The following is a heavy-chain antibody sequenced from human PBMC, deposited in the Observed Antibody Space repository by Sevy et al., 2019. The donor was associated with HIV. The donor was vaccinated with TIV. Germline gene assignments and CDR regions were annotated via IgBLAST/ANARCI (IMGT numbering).Heavy chain of an antibody. CDR2: IYSGGST. Sequence: GGSLRLSCAASEFSVTDNYMSWVRQAPGKGLEWVSTIYSGGSTFYADSVKGRFTISRDNAKNTLYLQMHSLRAEDTAVYYCARDIGGLGSFWGQGTTVTVSS. J-gene: IGHJ6*02. CDR3: ARDIGGLGSF. CDR1: EFSVTDNY. V-gene: IGHV3-66*01. D-gene: IGHD3-16*01.